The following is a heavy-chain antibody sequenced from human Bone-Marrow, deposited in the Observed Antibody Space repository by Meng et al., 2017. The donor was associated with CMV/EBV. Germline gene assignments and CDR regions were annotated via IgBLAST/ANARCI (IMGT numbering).Heavy chain of an antibody. CDR3: ARAHKDYGSGSYYKAYYYYYGMDV. Sequence: SGTLSLTCTVSGGSISSYYWSWIRQPPGKGLEWIGYIYYSGSTNYNPSLKSRVTISVDTSKNQFSLKLSSVTAADTAVYYCARAHKDYGSGSYYKAYYYYYGMDVWGQGTTVTVSS. CDR1: GGSISSYY. CDR2: IYYSGST. D-gene: IGHD3-10*01. V-gene: IGHV4-59*01. J-gene: IGHJ6*02.